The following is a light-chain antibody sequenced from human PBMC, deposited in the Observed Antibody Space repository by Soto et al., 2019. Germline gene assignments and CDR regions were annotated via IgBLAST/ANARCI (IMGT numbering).Light chain of an antibody. J-gene: IGKJ2*01. CDR3: QQTYSHPYT. Sequence: DIQVTQSPSSLSASVGDRVTITCRASERMTRYLNWYQQQPGQPPKLLIFAATSLQSGVPSRFSGSESGTDFTLTISSLQPEDFATYYCQQTYSHPYTFGPGTILQIK. V-gene: IGKV1-39*01. CDR2: AAT. CDR1: ERMTRY.